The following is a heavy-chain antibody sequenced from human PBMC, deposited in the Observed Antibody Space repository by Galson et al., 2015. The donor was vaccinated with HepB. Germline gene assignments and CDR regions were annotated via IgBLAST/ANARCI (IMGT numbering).Heavy chain of an antibody. J-gene: IGHJ6*02. CDR1: GFTFSGSA. V-gene: IGHV3-73*01. CDR3: LWLYYGMDV. CDR2: IRSKASSYAT. Sequence: SLRLSCAASGFTFSGSAMHWVRQASGKGLEWVGRIRSKASSYATAYAASVKGRFTISRDDSKNTAYLQMNSLKTEDTAVYYCLWLYYGMDVWGQGTTVTVSS. D-gene: IGHD2-21*01.